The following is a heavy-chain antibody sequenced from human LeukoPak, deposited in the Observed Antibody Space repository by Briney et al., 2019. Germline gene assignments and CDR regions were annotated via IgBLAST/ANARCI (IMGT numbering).Heavy chain of an antibody. Sequence: GESLKISCKISGYKLTNNWIGWVRQVPGKGLEWMGIIFPGDSDTIYSPSFQGQVTISADKSINTAYLQWSSLKASDTAIYYCATSESQTKFDYWGQGTPVTASS. J-gene: IGHJ4*02. CDR2: IFPGDSDT. CDR1: GYKLTNNW. CDR3: ATSESQTKFDY. D-gene: IGHD1/OR15-1a*01. V-gene: IGHV5-51*01.